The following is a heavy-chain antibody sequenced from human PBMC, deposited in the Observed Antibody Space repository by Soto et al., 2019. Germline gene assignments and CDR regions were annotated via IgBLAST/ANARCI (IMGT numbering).Heavy chain of an antibody. V-gene: IGHV4-59*01. J-gene: IGHJ5*02. Sequence: SSETLSLTCTVSGGSISSYYWSWIRQPPGKGLEWIGYIYYSGSTNYNPSLKSRVTISVDTSKNQFSLKLSSVTAADTAVYYCARAPGRIRFSEWLYWFDPWGQGTLVTVSS. CDR1: GGSISSYY. D-gene: IGHD3-3*01. CDR2: IYYSGST. CDR3: ARAPGRIRFSEWLYWFDP.